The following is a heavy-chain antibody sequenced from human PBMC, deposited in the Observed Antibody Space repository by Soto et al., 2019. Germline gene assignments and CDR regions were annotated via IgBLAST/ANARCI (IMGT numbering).Heavy chain of an antibody. D-gene: IGHD1-1*01. CDR1: GYAFTTYG. CDR3: ARGRYGDY. Sequence: QVHLVQSGAEVKKPGASVKVSCKGSGYAFTTYGITWVRQAPGQGLEWMGWISAHNGNTNYAQKLQGRVTMTRDTPTSTAYMELRSLRSDDTAVYYCARGRYGDYWGQGALVTVSS. J-gene: IGHJ4*02. CDR2: ISAHNGNT. V-gene: IGHV1-18*01.